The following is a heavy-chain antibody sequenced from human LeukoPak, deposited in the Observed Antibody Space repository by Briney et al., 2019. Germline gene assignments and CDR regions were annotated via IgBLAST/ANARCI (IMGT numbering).Heavy chain of an antibody. Sequence: PSETLSLTCTVSGGSISSYYWAWIRQPPGKGLEWIGSMYYSGNTYYNPSLKSRVTISADTSKNQFSMTLSSVTAADTAVYYCGRCSSGSYNWFDPWGQGTLVTVSS. D-gene: IGHD1-26*01. V-gene: IGHV4-39*01. CDR3: GRCSSGSYNWFDP. CDR1: GGSISSYY. CDR2: MYYSGNT. J-gene: IGHJ5*02.